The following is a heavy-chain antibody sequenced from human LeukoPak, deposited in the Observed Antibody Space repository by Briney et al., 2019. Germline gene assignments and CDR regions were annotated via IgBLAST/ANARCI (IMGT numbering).Heavy chain of an antibody. V-gene: IGHV3-7*01. Sequence: GGSLRLSCATSGFTFSSYWMSWVRQAPGKGLEWVANIKQDGSEKYYLDSVKGRFTISRDNAKNSLYLQMNSLRAEDTAMYYCATTGYSYGYDIDYWGQGTLVTVSS. J-gene: IGHJ4*02. CDR1: GFTFSSYW. D-gene: IGHD5-18*01. CDR3: ATTGYSYGYDIDY. CDR2: IKQDGSEK.